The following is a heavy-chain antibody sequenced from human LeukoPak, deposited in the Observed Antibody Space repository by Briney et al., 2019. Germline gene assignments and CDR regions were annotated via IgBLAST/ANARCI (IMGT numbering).Heavy chain of an antibody. CDR2: ISWNSGSI. CDR1: GFTFDDYA. D-gene: IGHD5-18*01. V-gene: IGHV3-9*03. J-gene: IGHJ3*02. CDR3: AKDRSYGYTRCAFDI. Sequence: PGGSLRLSCAASGFTFDDYAMHWVRQAPGRGLEWVSGISWNSGSIGYADSVKGRFTISRDNAKNSLYLQMNSLRAEDMAVYYCAKDRSYGYTRCAFDIWGQGTMVTVSS.